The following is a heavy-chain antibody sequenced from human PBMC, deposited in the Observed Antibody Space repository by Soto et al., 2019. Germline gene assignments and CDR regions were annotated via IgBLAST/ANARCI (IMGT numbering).Heavy chain of an antibody. CDR2: ISHHGSNQ. Sequence: VQLVESGGGVVQPGTSLGLSCLGSGFTFSSYSMYWVRQAPGKGLEWVAYISHHGSNQYYADSVKGRFTTSRDNSQNTLYLQMNSLTTEDTAVYYCAREGEYCSGGSCTYFNYWGQGTLVTVSS. V-gene: IGHV3-30-3*01. J-gene: IGHJ4*02. CDR1: GFTFSSYS. CDR3: AREGEYCSGGSCTYFNY. D-gene: IGHD2-15*01.